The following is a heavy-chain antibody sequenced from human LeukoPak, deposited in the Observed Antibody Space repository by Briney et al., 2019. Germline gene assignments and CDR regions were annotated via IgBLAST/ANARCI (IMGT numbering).Heavy chain of an antibody. CDR1: GFNFSRSA. J-gene: IGHJ4*02. CDR3: TTLNYAWGTSRPDY. D-gene: IGHD3-16*02. V-gene: IGHV3-73*01. Sequence: GGSRRLSCAASGFNFSRSAIHWVRQASGKGLEWVGRTRNKANNYATTYAASVKGRFSISRDHSKNTTYLQMDSLKTEDTAIYYCTTLNYAWGTSRPDYWGQGTLVTVSS. CDR2: TRNKANNYAT.